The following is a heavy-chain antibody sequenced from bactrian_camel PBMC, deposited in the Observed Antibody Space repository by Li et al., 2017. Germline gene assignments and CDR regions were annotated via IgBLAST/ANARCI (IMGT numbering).Heavy chain of an antibody. CDR2: IDTEGST. CDR3: AADYRRGWSCAVGRRGFNN. V-gene: IGHV3S9*01. Sequence: HVQLVESGGGSVQAGGSLRLSCVWSPRAYGTWCMYWFRQVLGKRREGVAGIDTEGSTNYADSVKGRFTISHDNAKKTLYLQMNSLKPEDTAMYYCAADYRRGWSCAVGRRGFNNWGQGTQVTVS. J-gene: IGHJ4*01. D-gene: IGHD1*01. CDR1: PRAYGTWC.